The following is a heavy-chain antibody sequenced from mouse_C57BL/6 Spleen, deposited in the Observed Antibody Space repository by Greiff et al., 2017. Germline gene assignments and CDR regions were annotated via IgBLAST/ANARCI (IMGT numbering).Heavy chain of an antibody. V-gene: IGHV1-50*01. CDR2: IDPSDSYT. J-gene: IGHJ2*01. D-gene: IGHD1-1*01. Sequence: VQLQQPGAELVKPGASVKLSCKASGYTFTSYWMQWVKQRPGQGLEWIGEIDPSDSYTNYNQKFKGKATLTVDTSSSTAYMQLSSLTSEDSAVYYCARGITTVVERYYFDYWSQGTTLTVSS. CDR3: ARGITTVVERYYFDY. CDR1: GYTFTSYW.